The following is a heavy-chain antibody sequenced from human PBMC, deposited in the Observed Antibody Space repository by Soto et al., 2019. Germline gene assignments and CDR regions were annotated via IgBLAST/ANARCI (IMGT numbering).Heavy chain of an antibody. D-gene: IGHD5-18*01. CDR3: AKGDGYILAV. CDR1: GFTVNSNY. J-gene: IGHJ6*02. V-gene: IGHV3-53*02. CDR2: TNTGGTT. Sequence: EVQVLATGGGLIQPGGSLRLSCAASGFTVNSNYMSWVRQAPGEGLQWVSITNTGGTTYYADSAKSRFTVSRDNSKNTLYLQMNSLRAENTAVYYCAKGDGYILAVWGQGTTVSVSS.